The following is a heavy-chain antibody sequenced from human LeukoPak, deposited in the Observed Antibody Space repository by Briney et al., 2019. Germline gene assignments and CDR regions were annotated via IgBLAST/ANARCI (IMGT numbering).Heavy chain of an antibody. D-gene: IGHD6-19*01. CDR1: GGSFSGYY. V-gene: IGHV4-34*01. Sequence: KASETLSLTCGVYGGSFSGYYWSRIRQPPGKGLEWIGEINHSGSTNYNPSLKSRVTISVDTSKNQFSLKLNSVIAADTAVYYCASSLRIPVASWGQGTLVTVSS. J-gene: IGHJ5*02. CDR2: INHSGST. CDR3: ASSLRIPVAS.